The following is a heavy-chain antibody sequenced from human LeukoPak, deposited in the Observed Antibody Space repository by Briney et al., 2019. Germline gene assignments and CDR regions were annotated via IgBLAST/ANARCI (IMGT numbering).Heavy chain of an antibody. J-gene: IGHJ3*02. Sequence: GGSLRLSCAASGFTFSSYGMHWVRQAPGKGLEWVAVIWYGGSNKYYADSVKGRFTISRDNAKNSLYLQMNSLRAEDTAVYYCARDRAVGVMIAFDIWGQGTTVTVSS. CDR3: ARDRAVGVMIAFDI. V-gene: IGHV3-33*08. CDR2: IWYGGSNK. CDR1: GFTFSSYG. D-gene: IGHD3-16*01.